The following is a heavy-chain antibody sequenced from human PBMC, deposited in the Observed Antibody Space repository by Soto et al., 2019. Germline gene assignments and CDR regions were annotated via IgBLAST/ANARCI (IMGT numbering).Heavy chain of an antibody. CDR2: IKNKIDGGTT. D-gene: IGHD6-19*01. V-gene: IGHV3-15*07. CDR1: GFTFSSAW. J-gene: IGHJ6*02. CDR3: TVQPITTVAVYYFYGMGV. Sequence: EVQLVESGGGLVMPGGSLRLSCAASGFTFSSAWMNWVRQAPGKGLEWVGRIKNKIDGGTTDYAAPVKGRFTISRDDSKDTLNLQMATLETEATAVYFCTVQPITTVAVYYFYGMGVWGQGTTVTVSS.